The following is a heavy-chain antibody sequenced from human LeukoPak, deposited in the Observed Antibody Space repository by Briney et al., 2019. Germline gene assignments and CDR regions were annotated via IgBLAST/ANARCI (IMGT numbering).Heavy chain of an antibody. CDR1: GFTFSTYC. CDR2: ITQDGSEK. J-gene: IGHJ4*02. Sequence: GGSLRLSCAVSGFTFSTYCMRWVRQAPGKGLEWVATITQDGSEKFYVDSVRGRFTISRDNPKNSLFLEMNSLRAEDTAVYYCARAGSWSFDYWGQGTLVTVSS. V-gene: IGHV3-7*05. CDR3: ARAGSWSFDY. D-gene: IGHD6-19*01.